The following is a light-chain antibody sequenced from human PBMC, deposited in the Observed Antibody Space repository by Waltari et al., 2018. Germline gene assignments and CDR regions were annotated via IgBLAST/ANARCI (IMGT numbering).Light chain of an antibody. CDR1: STDVGGYNY. CDR2: EVS. J-gene: IGLJ2*01. CDR3: ASFAGSNTL. V-gene: IGLV2-8*01. Sequence: QAALTQPPSASGSPGQAVTMSCTGTSTDVGGYNYVSWYQQPPGKAPNLLIYEVSERPTGVPARFSGSKSGHTASLTVSGLQPEDEADYYCASFAGSNTLFGGGTKLTVL.